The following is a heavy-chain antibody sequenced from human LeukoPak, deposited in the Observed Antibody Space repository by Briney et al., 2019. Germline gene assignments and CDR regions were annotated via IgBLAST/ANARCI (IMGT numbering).Heavy chain of an antibody. D-gene: IGHD7-27*01. CDR2: ISNSGSNI. CDR1: GFTFSSYA. J-gene: IGHJ4*02. V-gene: IGHV3-21*04. Sequence: PGGSLRLSCAASGFTFSSYAMSWVRQAPGKGLEWVSYISNSGSNIFYADSVKGRFTISRDSAKKSVYLQMNSLRVEDTAVYYCARQTGSLDYWGQGTLVTVSS. CDR3: ARQTGSLDY.